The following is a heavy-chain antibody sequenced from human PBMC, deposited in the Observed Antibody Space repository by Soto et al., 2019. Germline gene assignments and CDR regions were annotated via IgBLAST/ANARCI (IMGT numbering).Heavy chain of an antibody. CDR1: GFSLRTPGMR. Sequence: SGPTLVNPTPPLTLTCTVAGFSLRTPGMRVSWLRQPPGKALEWLGRVDWNDEAFYDTSLTTRLTISKENSKNRVVLTLTNVDPVDTGTYYCARMKPLGPYYFDFWGQGALVTVSS. CDR3: ARMKPLGPYYFDF. J-gene: IGHJ4*02. D-gene: IGHD1-26*01. V-gene: IGHV2-70*04. CDR2: VDWNDEA.